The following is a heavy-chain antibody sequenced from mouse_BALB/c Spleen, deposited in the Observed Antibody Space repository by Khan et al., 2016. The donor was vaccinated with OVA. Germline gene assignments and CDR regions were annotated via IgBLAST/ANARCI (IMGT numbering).Heavy chain of an antibody. CDR1: GFTFSSYG. D-gene: IGHD2-10*01. CDR3: ARAYYGNDYYAMDY. J-gene: IGHJ4*01. Sequence: EVALVESGGDLVKPGGSLKVSCAASGFTFSSYGMSWVRQTPDKRLEWVATISSGGRYPYFPDSVKGRFTISRDNAKNTLYLQMSSLKSEDTAMYYCARAYYGNDYYAMDYLGQGTSVTVSS. CDR2: ISSGGRYP. V-gene: IGHV5-6*01.